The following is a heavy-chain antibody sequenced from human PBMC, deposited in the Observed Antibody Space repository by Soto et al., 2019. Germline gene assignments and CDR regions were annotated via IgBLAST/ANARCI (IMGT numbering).Heavy chain of an antibody. CDR2: IYHSGST. J-gene: IGHJ6*02. CDR3: ARDPHPKSYYGAGSIHYYYYGMDV. D-gene: IGHD3-10*01. Sequence: SETLSLTCAVSGYSISSGYYWGWIRQPPGKGLEWIGSIYHSGSTYYNPSLKSRVTISVDTSKNQFSLKLSSVTAADTAVYYCARDPHPKSYYGAGSIHYYYYGMDVWGQGTTVTVSS. V-gene: IGHV4-38-2*02. CDR1: GYSISSGYY.